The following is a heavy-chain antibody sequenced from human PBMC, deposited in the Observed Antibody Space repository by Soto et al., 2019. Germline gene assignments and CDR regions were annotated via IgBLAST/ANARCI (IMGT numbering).Heavy chain of an antibody. J-gene: IGHJ4*02. CDR1: GVSISSSSYY. CDR3: ARRGLAGRIAVDGTIEY. D-gene: IGHD6-19*01. CDR2: IYYSGST. V-gene: IGHV4-39*01. Sequence: WETLSLTCTVSGVSISSSSYYWGWMGQPPGKGLEWIGSIYYSGSTYYNPSLKSRVTMSVDTSKNQFSLKLSSVTAADTAVYYCARRGLAGRIAVDGTIEYWGQGTLVTVSS.